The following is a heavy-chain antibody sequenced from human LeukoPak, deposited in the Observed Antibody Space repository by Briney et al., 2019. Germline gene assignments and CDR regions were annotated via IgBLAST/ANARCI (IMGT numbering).Heavy chain of an antibody. CDR2: INPSGGST. CDR3: ARDLRAGRWLAYFDY. J-gene: IGHJ4*02. Sequence: ASVTVSCKASGYTFTVYYMHWVRQAPGQGLEWMGWINPSGGSTSYAQKFQGRVTMTRDTSTSTVYMELSSLRSEDTAVYYCARDLRAGRWLAYFDYWGQGTLVTVSS. D-gene: IGHD6-19*01. V-gene: IGHV1-46*01. CDR1: GYTFTVYY.